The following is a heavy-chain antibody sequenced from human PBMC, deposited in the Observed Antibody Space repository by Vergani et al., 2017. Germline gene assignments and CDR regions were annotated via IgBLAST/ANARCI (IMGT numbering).Heavy chain of an antibody. V-gene: IGHV3-9*01. CDR2: ISWNSGSI. CDR3: ARDLSYSTAWPFFDS. D-gene: IGHD4-11*01. CDR1: GFTFDDYA. Sequence: EVQLVESGGGLVQPGRSLRLSCAASGFTFDDYAMHWVRQAPGKGLEWVSGISWNSGSIGYADSVKGRFTISRDSSKTLYLQMDSLRVEDTAMYFCARDLSYSTAWPFFDSRGQGTLVTVSS. J-gene: IGHJ4*02.